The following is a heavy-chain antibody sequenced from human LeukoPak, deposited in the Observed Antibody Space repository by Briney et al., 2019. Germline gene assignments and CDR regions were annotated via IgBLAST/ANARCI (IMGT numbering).Heavy chain of an antibody. CDR2: ISAYNGNT. V-gene: IGHV1-18*01. Sequence: ASVKVSCKASGYTFTSYGISWVRQAPGQGLGWMGWISAYNGNTNYAQKLQGRVTMTTDTSTSTAYMELRSLRSDDTAVYYCARPIVAAGSNWFDPWGQGTLVTVSS. J-gene: IGHJ5*02. D-gene: IGHD6-13*01. CDR1: GYTFTSYG. CDR3: ARPIVAAGSNWFDP.